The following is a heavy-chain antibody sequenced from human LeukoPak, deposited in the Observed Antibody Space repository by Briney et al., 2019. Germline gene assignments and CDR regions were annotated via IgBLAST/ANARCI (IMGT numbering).Heavy chain of an antibody. CDR1: GASITSSGYY. CDR2: IYHSGST. J-gene: IGHJ4*02. CDR3: ARGADTVSYDY. Sequence: SETLSLTCTVSGASITSSGYYWGWIRQPPGKGLEWIGTIYHSGSTYYNPSLKSRVTISVDTSKNQFSLKLSSVTAADTAVYYCARGADTVSYDYWGQGTLVTVSS. V-gene: IGHV4-39*07. D-gene: IGHD4-17*01.